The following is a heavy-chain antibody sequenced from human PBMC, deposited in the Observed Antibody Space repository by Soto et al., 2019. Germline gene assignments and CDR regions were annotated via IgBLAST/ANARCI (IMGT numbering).Heavy chain of an antibody. CDR3: AMVPGGPEGLDAFDI. V-gene: IGHV3-21*01. CDR1: GFTFSSYS. Sequence: EVQLVESGGGLVKPGGSLRLSCAASGFTFSSYSMNWVRQAPGKGLEWVSSISSSSSYIYYADSVKGRFTISRDNAKNSLYLQMNSLRAEDTAVYYCAMVPGGPEGLDAFDIWGQGTMVTVSS. J-gene: IGHJ3*02. D-gene: IGHD3-10*01. CDR2: ISSSSSYI.